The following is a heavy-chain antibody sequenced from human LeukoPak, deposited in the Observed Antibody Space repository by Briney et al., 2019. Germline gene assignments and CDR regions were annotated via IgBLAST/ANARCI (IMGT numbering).Heavy chain of an antibody. D-gene: IGHD5-18*01. Sequence: PGGSLRLSCAVSGLNFRNASMSWVRQAPGKGLEWVGRIKSKSNGGTTGYAAPVKGRFTISRDDSINTLYLQMNSLTTEDTAVYFCAHRDTTMVRVDYWGQGTLVTVSS. CDR1: GLNFRNAS. V-gene: IGHV3-15*01. J-gene: IGHJ4*02. CDR3: AHRDTTMVRVDY. CDR2: IKSKSNGGTT.